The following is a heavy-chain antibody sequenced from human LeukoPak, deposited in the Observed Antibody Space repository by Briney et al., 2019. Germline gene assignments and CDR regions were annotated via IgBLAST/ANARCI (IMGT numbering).Heavy chain of an antibody. CDR2: VWSHGRTQ. V-gene: IGHV3-33*01. CDR1: GFIFSKSA. J-gene: IGHJ4*02. Sequence: HPGGSLRLSCAPSGFIFSKSAMHWVRQAPGKGLEWLAVVWSHGRTQYYADSVKGRFTISRDNSENTLFLQMNNLRGEDTAVYYCVRSTTGRDGQYYFDYWGQGTLVTVS. CDR3: VRSTTGRDGQYYFDY. D-gene: IGHD1-1*01.